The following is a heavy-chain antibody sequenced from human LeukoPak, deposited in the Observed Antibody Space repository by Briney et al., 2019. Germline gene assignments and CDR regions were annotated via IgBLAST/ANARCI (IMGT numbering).Heavy chain of an antibody. D-gene: IGHD2-2*01. CDR1: GGSISSTGHY. Sequence: SETLSLTCTVSGGSISSTGHYWGWIRQPPGKGLEWIGSIYYSGSTYYNPSLKSRVTISVDTSNNQFSLKLSSVTAADTAVYYCAKDVIPCSSTSCYVGGLDYWGQGTLVTVSS. CDR2: IYYSGST. V-gene: IGHV4-39*01. J-gene: IGHJ4*02. CDR3: AKDVIPCSSTSCYVGGLDY.